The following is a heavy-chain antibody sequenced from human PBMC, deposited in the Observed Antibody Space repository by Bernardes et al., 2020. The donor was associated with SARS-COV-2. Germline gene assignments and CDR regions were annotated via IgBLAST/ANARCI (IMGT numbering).Heavy chain of an antibody. CDR2: IIPLFETP. CDR1: GGSFSGHG. Sequence: SVKVSCKTSGGSFSGHGITWVRQAPGEGPEWMGVIIPLFETPKYAQKLQGRVTLSADESTDTVFMELRGLRFEDTAVYYCARGGFVRDDDDVDTKRQNYYYAMDVWGQGTTATVSS. D-gene: IGHD3-10*02. CDR3: ARGGFVRDDDDVDTKRQNYYYAMDV. J-gene: IGHJ6*02. V-gene: IGHV1-69*13.